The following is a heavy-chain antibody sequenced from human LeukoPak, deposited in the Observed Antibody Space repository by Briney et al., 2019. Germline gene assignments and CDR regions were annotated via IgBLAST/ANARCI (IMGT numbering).Heavy chain of an antibody. D-gene: IGHD1-1*01. CDR2: IFSSGRTI. CDR1: GFSFSSYE. J-gene: IGHJ4*02. CDR3: AREGKTGPIDY. Sequence: GGPLRLSCAASGFSFSSYEMNWVRQAPGKGLEWVPYIFSSGRTIYYADSVKGRFTNSRDNAKNSLYLQMNSLRAEDTAVYHCAREGKTGPIDYWGQGTLVTVSS. V-gene: IGHV3-48*03.